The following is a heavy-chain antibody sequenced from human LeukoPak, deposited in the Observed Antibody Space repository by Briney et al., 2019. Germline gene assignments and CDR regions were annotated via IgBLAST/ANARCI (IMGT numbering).Heavy chain of an antibody. Sequence: ASVKVSCKGSGYTFIDYYIHWVRQAPGQGLEWMGWISSNSANTNYVQKFQGRVTMTRDTSISTAYMELSRLRYDDTAVFYCARFPAGGVVISKYYFDYWGQGTLVTVSS. CDR2: ISSNSANT. D-gene: IGHD3-3*01. CDR1: GYTFIDYY. V-gene: IGHV1-2*02. J-gene: IGHJ4*02. CDR3: ARFPAGGVVISKYYFDY.